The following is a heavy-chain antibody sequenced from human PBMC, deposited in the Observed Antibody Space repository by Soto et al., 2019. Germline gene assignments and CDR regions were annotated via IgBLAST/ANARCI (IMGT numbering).Heavy chain of an antibody. CDR3: AKRRVLLWFGRPTSRPYYYYYGMDV. V-gene: IGHV3-74*01. CDR2: INSDGSST. CDR1: GFTFSTYW. D-gene: IGHD3-10*01. Sequence: PGGSLRLSCAASGFTFSTYWMHWVRQPPGKGLVWVSRINSDGSSTTYADPVKGRFTISRDNAKNTLYLQMNSLRAEDTAVYYCAKRRVLLWFGRPTSRPYYYYYGMDVWGQGTTVTVS. J-gene: IGHJ6*02.